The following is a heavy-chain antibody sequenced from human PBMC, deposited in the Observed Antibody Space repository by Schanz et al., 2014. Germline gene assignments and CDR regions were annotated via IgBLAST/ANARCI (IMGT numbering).Heavy chain of an antibody. Sequence: VQLVESGGGVVQPGGSLRLSCAASGFSFSDHAMDWVRQAAGKGLEWVGRVRKKEFSDDTEEYAASVRGRFTISRDDSKNVVNLQMNGLKTEDTAMYYCVREGSTTPVAGLRSFDWLGRFDYWGQGALVTVSS. CDR3: VREGSTTPVAGLRSFDWLGRFDY. D-gene: IGHD3-9*01. CDR2: VRKKEFSDDTE. V-gene: IGHV3-72*01. J-gene: IGHJ4*02. CDR1: GFSFSDHA.